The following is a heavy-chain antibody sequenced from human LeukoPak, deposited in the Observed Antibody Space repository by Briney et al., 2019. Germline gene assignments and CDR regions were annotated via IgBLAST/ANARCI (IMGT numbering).Heavy chain of an antibody. CDR1: GYSFTGYY. V-gene: IGHV1-2*02. J-gene: IGHJ5*02. D-gene: IGHD3-10*01. CDR2: INPNSGDT. CDR3: ARDLRYYGSVIYGPPYWMYNWFDP. Sequence: ASVKVSCKASGYSFTGYYMHWVRQAPGQGLEWMGWINPNSGDTNYAQKFQGRVTMTRDTSISTAYMELSRLRSDDTAVYYCARDLRYYGSVIYGPPYWMYNWFDPWGQGTLVTVSS.